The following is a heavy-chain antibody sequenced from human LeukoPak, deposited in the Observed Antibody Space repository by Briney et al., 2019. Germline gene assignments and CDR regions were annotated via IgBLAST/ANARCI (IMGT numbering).Heavy chain of an antibody. V-gene: IGHV3-7*01. D-gene: IGHD5-12*01. CDR1: GFTFNRAW. CDR3: ASQGLYSGYDLDYFDY. CDR2: IKEDGSEK. Sequence: PGGSLRLSCAASGFTFNRAWMSWVRQTPEKRLEFVANIKEDGSEKYYVDSVKGRLTISRDNAKNSLYLQMNSLRAEDTAVYYCASQGLYSGYDLDYFDYWGQGALVTVSS. J-gene: IGHJ4*02.